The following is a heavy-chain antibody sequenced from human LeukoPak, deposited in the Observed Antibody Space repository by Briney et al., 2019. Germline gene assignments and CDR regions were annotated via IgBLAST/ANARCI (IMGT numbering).Heavy chain of an antibody. V-gene: IGHV1-69*01. CDR3: ARATSGYDSWGYFDY. J-gene: IGHJ4*02. D-gene: IGHD5-12*01. Sequence: SVKVSCKASGGTFSSYAISWVRQAPGQGLEWMGGIIPILGTANYAQKFQGRVTITADESTSTAYMELSGLRSEDTAVYYCARATSGYDSWGYFDYWGQGTLVTVSS. CDR1: GGTFSSYA. CDR2: IIPILGTA.